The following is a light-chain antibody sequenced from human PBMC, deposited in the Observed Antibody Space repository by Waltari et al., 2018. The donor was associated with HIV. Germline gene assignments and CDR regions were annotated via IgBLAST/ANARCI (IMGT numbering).Light chain of an antibody. CDR3: CSYAGIYTGV. V-gene: IGLV2-11*01. CDR1: SSDVGGYYF. Sequence: QSALTQPRSVSGSPGQSVTIPCTATSSDVGGYYFVSWYQPLPGKAPRLMIYDVSKRSPGVPDRFSGSKSGNTASLTISGLQADDEADYYCCSYAGIYTGVFGGGTKLTVL. J-gene: IGLJ3*02. CDR2: DVS.